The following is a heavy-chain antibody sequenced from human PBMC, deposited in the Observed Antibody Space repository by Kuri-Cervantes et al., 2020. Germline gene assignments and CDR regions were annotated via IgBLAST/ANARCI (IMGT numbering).Heavy chain of an antibody. J-gene: IGHJ4*02. CDR2: ISGSSSYI. Sequence: GESLKISCAASGFTLSTYTMNWVRLAPGKGLEWVSSISGSSSYISYADSVKGRFTISRDNAKNSLYLQMNSLRAEDTAVYYCGGAIAVTGIDYWGQGTLVTVSS. CDR1: GFTLSTYT. CDR3: GGAIAVTGIDY. V-gene: IGHV3-21*01. D-gene: IGHD6-19*01.